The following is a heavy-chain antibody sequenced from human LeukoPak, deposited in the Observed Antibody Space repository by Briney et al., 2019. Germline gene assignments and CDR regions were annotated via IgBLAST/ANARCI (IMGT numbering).Heavy chain of an antibody. V-gene: IGHV3-33*06. CDR2: MWYDGSKD. D-gene: IGHD2-15*01. Sequence: GGSLRLSCAASGFSFSTYGIHWVRQAPGKGLEWVAVMWYDGSKDYYADSVKGRFTISRDTSKNTLYLQMNNLRAEDTAVYYCAKDPGGTRDYWGQGTLVTVSS. CDR3: AKDPGGTRDY. J-gene: IGHJ4*02. CDR1: GFSFSTYG.